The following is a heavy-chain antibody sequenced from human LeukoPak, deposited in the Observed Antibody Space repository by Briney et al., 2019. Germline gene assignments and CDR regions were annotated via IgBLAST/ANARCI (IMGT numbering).Heavy chain of an antibody. CDR3: ARAGYCSSTSCYQVGWFDP. J-gene: IGHJ5*02. CDR1: GFTFSSYS. D-gene: IGHD2-2*01. CDR2: ISSSSSTI. V-gene: IGHV3-48*01. Sequence: GGSLRLSCAASGFTFSSYSMNWVRQAPGKGLEWVSYISSSSSTIYYADSVKGRFTISRDNSKNTLYLQMDSLRAEDTAVYYCARAGYCSSTSCYQVGWFDPWGQGTLVTVSS.